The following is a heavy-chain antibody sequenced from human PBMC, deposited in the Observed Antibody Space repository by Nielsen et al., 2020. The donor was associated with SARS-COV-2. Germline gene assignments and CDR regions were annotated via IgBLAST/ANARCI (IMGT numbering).Heavy chain of an antibody. CDR1: GFTFSSYS. V-gene: IGHV3-21*01. Sequence: GGSLRLSCAASGFTFSSYSMNWVRQAPGKGLEWVSSISSSSSYIYYADSVKGRFTISRDNAKNSLYLQMNSLRAEDTAVYYCAREALGGSYRYSNFDYWGQGTLVTVSS. CDR2: ISSSSSYI. D-gene: IGHD3-16*02. J-gene: IGHJ4*02. CDR3: AREALGGSYRYSNFDY.